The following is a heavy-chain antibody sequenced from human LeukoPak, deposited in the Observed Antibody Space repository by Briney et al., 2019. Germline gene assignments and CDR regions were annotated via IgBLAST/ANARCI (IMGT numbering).Heavy chain of an antibody. Sequence: SETLSLTCAVYGGSFSGYYWSWIRQPPGKGLEWIGEINHSGSTNYNPSLKSRVTISVDTSRNQFSLKLSSVTAADTAIYYCARGSGYSYGPYYFDYWGQVTLVTVSS. J-gene: IGHJ4*02. V-gene: IGHV4-34*01. CDR1: GGSFSGYY. CDR3: ARGSGYSYGPYYFDY. D-gene: IGHD5-18*01. CDR2: INHSGST.